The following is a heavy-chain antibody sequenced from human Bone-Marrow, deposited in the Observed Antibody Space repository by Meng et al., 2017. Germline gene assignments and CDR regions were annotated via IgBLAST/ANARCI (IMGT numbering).Heavy chain of an antibody. CDR1: GGSITSGGYS. Sequence: QLQLQESGSGLVKPSQTLSLTCAVSGGSITSGGYSWTWLRQPPGKGLECIVYMYHSDNTCHNPSLKSRVTISVDRSKKHFSLKLRFVTAADTAVYYCAREGRSHQVGVSVYWGQGNLVTVSS. V-gene: IGHV4-30-2*01. CDR2: MYHSDNT. J-gene: IGHJ4*02. CDR3: AREGRSHQVGVSVY. D-gene: IGHD2-21*01.